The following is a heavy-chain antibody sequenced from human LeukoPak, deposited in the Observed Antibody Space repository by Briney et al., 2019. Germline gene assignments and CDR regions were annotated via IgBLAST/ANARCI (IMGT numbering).Heavy chain of an antibody. V-gene: IGHV4-59*08. CDR1: GGSISSYY. CDR3: ARVTGFEPASHYYYYYYMDV. Sequence: SETLSLTCTVSGGSISSYYWSWIRQPPGKGLEWIGYIYYSGSTNYNPSLKSRVTISVDTSKNQFSLKLSSVTAADTAVYYCARVTGFEPASHYYYYYYMDVWGKGTTVTVSS. CDR2: IYYSGST. J-gene: IGHJ6*03. D-gene: IGHD1-14*01.